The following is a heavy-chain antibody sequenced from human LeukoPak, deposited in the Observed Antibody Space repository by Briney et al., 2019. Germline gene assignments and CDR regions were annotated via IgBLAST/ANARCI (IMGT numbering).Heavy chain of an antibody. CDR3: ARDREVLRYFEAYYYYYCMDV. Sequence: PGGSLRLSCAASGFTFSSYAMHWVRQAPGKGLEWVAVISYDGSNKYYADSVKGRFTISRDNSKNTLYLQMNSLRAEDTAVYYCARDREVLRYFEAYYYYYCMDVWGKGTTVTVSS. CDR2: ISYDGSNK. J-gene: IGHJ6*03. CDR1: GFTFSSYA. D-gene: IGHD3-9*01. V-gene: IGHV3-30*04.